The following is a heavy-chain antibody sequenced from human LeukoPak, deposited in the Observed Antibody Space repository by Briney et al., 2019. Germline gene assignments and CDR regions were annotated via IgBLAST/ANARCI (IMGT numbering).Heavy chain of an antibody. D-gene: IGHD2-15*01. CDR3: ARDPTTVIAVSYYFDF. CDR1: GGSFIGFH. V-gene: IGHV4-34*01. J-gene: IGHJ4*02. Sequence: SETLSLTCAVSGGSFIGFHWNWIRQSPTKGLEWIGEINHSGSTNYNPSLKSRVTISVDTSKNQFSLRLRPVTAADTAVYYCARDPTTVIAVSYYFDFWGQGTQVTVSS. CDR2: INHSGST.